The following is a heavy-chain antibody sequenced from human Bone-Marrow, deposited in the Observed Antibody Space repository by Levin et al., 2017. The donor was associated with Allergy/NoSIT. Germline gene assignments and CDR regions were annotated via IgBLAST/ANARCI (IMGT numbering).Heavy chain of an antibody. CDR2: INDSGGT. Sequence: PSETLSLTCAVYGGSLSDYYWSWIRQPPGKGLEWIGEINDSGGTNYNPSLKSRVTISVDTSKNQFSLILRSVTAADAAVYYCASVENFDYWSGYYPRGFYFDYWGQGSLVTVSS. CDR3: ASVENFDYWSGYYPRGFYFDY. V-gene: IGHV4-34*01. J-gene: IGHJ4*02. CDR1: GGSLSDYY. D-gene: IGHD3-3*01.